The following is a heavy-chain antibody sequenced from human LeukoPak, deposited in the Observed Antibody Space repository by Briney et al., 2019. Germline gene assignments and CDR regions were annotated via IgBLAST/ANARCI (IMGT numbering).Heavy chain of an antibody. CDR2: IYTSGST. V-gene: IGHV4-61*02. J-gene: IGHJ4*02. D-gene: IGHD2-2*01. CDR1: GGSISSSSYY. Sequence: SETLSLTCTVSGGSISSSSYYWSWIRQPAGKGLEWIGRIYTSGSTKYNPSLKSRVTMSVDTSKNQFSLKLSSVTAADTAVYYCARGRPAASYYFDYWGQGTLVTVSS. CDR3: ARGRPAASYYFDY.